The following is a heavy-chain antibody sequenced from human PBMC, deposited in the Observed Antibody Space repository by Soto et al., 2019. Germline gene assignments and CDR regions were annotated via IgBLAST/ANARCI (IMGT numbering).Heavy chain of an antibody. CDR3: ALRSMAVVPEY. V-gene: IGHV4-59*01. CDR1: GDSISSYY. Sequence: QVQLQESGPGLVKPSETLSLTCAVSGDSISSYYCMWIRQPPGKGLESIGYLYYGRSANYNPSLKSRVTLSVDTAPNQCSLTLSSMTAADTAVYYCALRSMAVVPEYWGQGILVTVSS. J-gene: IGHJ4*02. D-gene: IGHD3-22*01. CDR2: LYYGRSA.